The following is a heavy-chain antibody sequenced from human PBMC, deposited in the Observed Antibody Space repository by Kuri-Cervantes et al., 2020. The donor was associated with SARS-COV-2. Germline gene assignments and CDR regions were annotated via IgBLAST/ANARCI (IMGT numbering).Heavy chain of an antibody. CDR1: GGSFSDYY. Sequence: SETLSLTCGVYGGSFSDYYWTWIRQPPGKGLEWIGEINHSGSTNYNPSLKSRVTISVDTSKNQFSLKLSSVTAADTAVYYCARGPRYSSSWYQTLDYWGQGTLVTVSS. D-gene: IGHD6-13*01. CDR3: ARGPRYSSSWYQTLDY. J-gene: IGHJ4*02. V-gene: IGHV4-34*01. CDR2: INHSGST.